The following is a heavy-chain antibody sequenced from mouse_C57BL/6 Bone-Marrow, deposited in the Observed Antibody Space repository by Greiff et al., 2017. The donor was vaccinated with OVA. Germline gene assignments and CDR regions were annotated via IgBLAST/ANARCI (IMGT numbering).Heavy chain of an antibody. J-gene: IGHJ4*01. D-gene: IGHD1-1*01. CDR1: GYSFTDYN. Sequence: VQLQQSGPELVKPGASVKISCKASGYSFTDYNMNWVKQSNGKSLEWIGVINPNYGTTSYNQKFKGKATLTVDQSSSTAYMQLNSLTSEDSAVYYCVNGSSRVYYAMDYWGQGTSVTVSS. V-gene: IGHV1-39*01. CDR3: VNGSSRVYYAMDY. CDR2: INPNYGTT.